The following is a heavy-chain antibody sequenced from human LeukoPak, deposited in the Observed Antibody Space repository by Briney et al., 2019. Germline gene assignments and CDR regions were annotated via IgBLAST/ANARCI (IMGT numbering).Heavy chain of an antibody. Sequence: GGSLRLSCAASGFTFSTYWMHWVRQAPGKGLVWVSLINSDGSTTTYGDSVRARFTISRDNAKNTLNLQMNSVTAEDTAVYYCARAGGYGGVLNFWGQGTLVTVSS. CDR3: ARAGGYGGVLNF. CDR1: GFTFSTYW. J-gene: IGHJ4*01. V-gene: IGHV3-74*01. D-gene: IGHD3-22*01. CDR2: INSDGSTT.